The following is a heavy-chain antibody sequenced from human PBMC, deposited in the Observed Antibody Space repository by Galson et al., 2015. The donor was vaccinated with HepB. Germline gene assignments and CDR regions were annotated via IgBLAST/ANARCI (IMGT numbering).Heavy chain of an antibody. CDR1: GGTFSSYA. CDR2: IIPTLGIA. J-gene: IGHJ4*02. Sequence: SVKVSCKASGGTFSSYAISWVRQAPGHGLEWMGRIIPTLGIANYAQKFQGRVTITADKSTSTAYMELSSLRSDDTAIYYCARGRDGYSEFDYWGQGTLVTVSS. D-gene: IGHD5-24*01. V-gene: IGHV1-69*04. CDR3: ARGRDGYSEFDY.